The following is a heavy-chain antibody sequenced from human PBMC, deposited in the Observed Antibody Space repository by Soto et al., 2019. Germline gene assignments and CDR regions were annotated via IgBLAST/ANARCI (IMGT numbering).Heavy chain of an antibody. V-gene: IGHV1-69*01. CDR2: IIPIFGTA. D-gene: IGHD1-26*01. J-gene: IGHJ6*02. Sequence: QVQLVQSGAEVKKPGSSVQVSCKASGGTFSSYAISWVRQAPGQGLEWMGGIIPIFGTANYAQKFQGRVTITADESTSTAYMELSSRRSEDTAVYYWAIALVGASRVGGRYYGMDVWGQGHTVTVSS. CDR1: GGTFSSYA. CDR3: AIALVGASRVGGRYYGMDV.